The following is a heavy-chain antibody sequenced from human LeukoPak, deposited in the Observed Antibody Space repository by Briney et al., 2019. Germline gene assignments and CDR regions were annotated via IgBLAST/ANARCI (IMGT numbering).Heavy chain of an antibody. Sequence: SETLSLTCTVSGGSISSSSYYWGWIRQPPGKGLEWIGSIYYSGSTYYNPSLKSRVTISVDTSKNQFSLKLSSVTAADTAVYYCARSGGNIAAAPIDYWGQGTLVTVSS. CDR3: ARSGGNIAAAPIDY. CDR2: IYYSGST. D-gene: IGHD6-13*01. CDR1: GGSISSSSYY. V-gene: IGHV4-39*07. J-gene: IGHJ4*02.